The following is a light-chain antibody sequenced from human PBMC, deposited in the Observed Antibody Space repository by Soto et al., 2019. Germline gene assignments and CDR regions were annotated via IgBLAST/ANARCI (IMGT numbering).Light chain of an antibody. CDR1: QSVSGSY. CDR3: QQSDP. Sequence: EIGLTQSPGTLSLSPGERATLACRASQSVSGSYLAWYQQKPGQAPRLLIYGASSRATGIPDRFSGSGSGTDFTLTISRLEHEDFAVYYCQQSDPFGQGTKLEIK. J-gene: IGKJ2*01. V-gene: IGKV3-20*01. CDR2: GAS.